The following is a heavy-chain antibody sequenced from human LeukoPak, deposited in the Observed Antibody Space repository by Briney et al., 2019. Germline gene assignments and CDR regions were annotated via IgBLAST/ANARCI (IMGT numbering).Heavy chain of an antibody. Sequence: SETLSLTCTVSGGSISSYHWSWIRQPPGKGLEWTGYVFHSGSTNYNPSLKSRVTISVDTSKNQFSLKLTSVTAADTAVYYCARDSSGYYRIDYWGQGTLVTVSS. CDR2: VFHSGST. D-gene: IGHD3-22*01. J-gene: IGHJ4*02. CDR1: GGSISSYH. CDR3: ARDSSGYYRIDY. V-gene: IGHV4-59*08.